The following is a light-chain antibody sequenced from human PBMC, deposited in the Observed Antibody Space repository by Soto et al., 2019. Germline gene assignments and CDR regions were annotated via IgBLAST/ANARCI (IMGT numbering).Light chain of an antibody. CDR2: KAS. V-gene: IGKV1D-8*03. Sequence: VIWMTQSPSLLSASTGDRVTISFRMSQGISSYLAWYQQKPGKAPELLIYKASSLESGVPSRFSGSGSGTEFTLTISSLQPDDFATYYCQQYNNYWTFGQGTKVDIK. CDR3: QQYNNYWT. J-gene: IGKJ1*01. CDR1: QGISSY.